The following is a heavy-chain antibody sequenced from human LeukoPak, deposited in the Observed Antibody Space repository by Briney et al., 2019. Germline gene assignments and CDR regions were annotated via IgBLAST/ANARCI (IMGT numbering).Heavy chain of an antibody. J-gene: IGHJ4*02. CDR3: ARVVDGY. Sequence: GGSLRLSCAASGFTFSNYALSWVRQTPGKGLEWVSTINKNGGSAYYADSLKGRFTISRDNSKNTPYLQINSPRAEDTAVYYCARVVDGYWGQGTLVTVSS. D-gene: IGHD3-22*01. CDR1: GFTFSNYA. CDR2: INKNGGSA. V-gene: IGHV3-23*05.